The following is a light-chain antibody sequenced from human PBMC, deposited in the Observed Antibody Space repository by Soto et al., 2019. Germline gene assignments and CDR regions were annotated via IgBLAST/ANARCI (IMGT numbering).Light chain of an antibody. CDR3: QQRSSWRLT. Sequence: EIVLTQSLATLSLSPGERATLSCRASQSVSSYLAWYQQKHGQAPRLLIYDASNRATGIPARFNGSGSGTDFTLPISSQGPEDFAVYYCQQRSSWRLTLGQGTRLQIK. J-gene: IGKJ5*01. CDR1: QSVSSY. CDR2: DAS. V-gene: IGKV3-11*01.